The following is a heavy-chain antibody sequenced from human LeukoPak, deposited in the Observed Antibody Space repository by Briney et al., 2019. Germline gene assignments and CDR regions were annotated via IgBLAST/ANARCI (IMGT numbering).Heavy chain of an antibody. CDR3: AHSGYNSGFYFDY. Sequence: SGPTLVIPTPTLTLTFTFSGFSLSSNGVGVAWIRQPPGKALEWLALISWDDYRRSNPFLRSRLSITKDTSKNQVVLTMTSMDPVDTATYYCAHSGYNSGFYFDYWGQGILVTVSS. CDR1: GFSLSSNGVG. D-gene: IGHD6-19*01. V-gene: IGHV2-5*02. J-gene: IGHJ4*02. CDR2: ISWDDYR.